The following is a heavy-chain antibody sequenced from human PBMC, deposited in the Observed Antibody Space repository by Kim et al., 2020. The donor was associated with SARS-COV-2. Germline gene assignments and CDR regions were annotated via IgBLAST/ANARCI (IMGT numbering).Heavy chain of an antibody. Sequence: AASGQGRFTISRDYYKNTLSLQMNSLRAEDTAIYYCARDPVADGYSFFDYWGQGTLVTVSS. D-gene: IGHD4-4*01. V-gene: IGHV3-23*01. CDR3: ARDPVADGYSFFDY. J-gene: IGHJ4*02.